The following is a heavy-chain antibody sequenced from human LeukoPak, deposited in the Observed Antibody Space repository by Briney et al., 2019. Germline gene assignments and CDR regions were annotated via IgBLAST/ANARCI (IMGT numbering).Heavy chain of an antibody. Sequence: SETLSLTCAVYGGSFSGYYWSWIRQPPGKWLEWIGEINHSGSTNYNPSLKSRVTISVDTSKNQFSLKLSSVTAADTAVYYCARGPHQLVVIRDWGQGTLVTVSS. CDR2: INHSGST. CDR1: GGSFSGYY. CDR3: ARGPHQLVVIRD. D-gene: IGHD3-22*01. V-gene: IGHV4-34*01. J-gene: IGHJ4*02.